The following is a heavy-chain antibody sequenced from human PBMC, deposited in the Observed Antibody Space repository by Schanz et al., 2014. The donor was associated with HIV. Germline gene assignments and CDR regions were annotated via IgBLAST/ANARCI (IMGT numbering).Heavy chain of an antibody. CDR1: GYPFSSHG. J-gene: IGHJ6*02. CDR2: ISGYNGHT. V-gene: IGHV1-18*01. Sequence: QVQLVQSGGEVKNPGASVKVSCKASGYPFSSHGISWVRQAPGQGLEWMGWISGYNGHTDYEQKIQGRVTLTTDTSTSTAYMELRGLKSDDTAVYYCARDPLVAKYYSGMDVWGQGTTVTVSS. CDR3: ARDPLVAKYYSGMDV.